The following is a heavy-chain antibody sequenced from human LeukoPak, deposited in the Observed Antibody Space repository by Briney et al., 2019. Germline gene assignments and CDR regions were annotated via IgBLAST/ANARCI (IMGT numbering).Heavy chain of an antibody. V-gene: IGHV3-23*01. D-gene: IGHD2-15*01. CDR2: ISGNAIST. CDR3: AKGAATRFFDY. J-gene: IGHJ4*02. CDR1: GFSFRTYG. Sequence: GGSLRLSCAASGFSFRTYGMTWVRQAPGKGLEWVSSISGNAISTYYADSVKGRFTISRDNSKNTLYLQMNSLRAEDTAVYFCAKGAATRFFDYWGQGTLVTVSS.